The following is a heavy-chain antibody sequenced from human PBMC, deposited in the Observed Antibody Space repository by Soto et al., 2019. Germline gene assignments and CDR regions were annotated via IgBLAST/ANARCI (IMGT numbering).Heavy chain of an antibody. J-gene: IGHJ6*02. CDR3: ARGSSIAGLYYGMDV. Sequence: QVQLQESGPGLVKPSQTLSLTCTVSGGSISSGGYYWTWIRQHPGKGLEWIGYNYYSGITYYNPSLKQRVTISLDTSKTQFSLKLSSVTAADTAVYYCARGSSIAGLYYGMDVWGQGTTVTVSS. CDR2: NYYSGIT. CDR1: GGSISSGGYY. D-gene: IGHD6-6*01. V-gene: IGHV4-31*03.